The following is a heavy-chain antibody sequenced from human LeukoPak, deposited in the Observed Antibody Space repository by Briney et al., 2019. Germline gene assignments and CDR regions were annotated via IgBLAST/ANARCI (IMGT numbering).Heavy chain of an antibody. CDR3: ARNVGYSSSWSDSYYYGMDV. J-gene: IGHJ6*02. CDR1: GGSFSDYY. V-gene: IGHV4-34*01. D-gene: IGHD6-13*01. Sequence: SETLSLTCAVYGGSFSDYYWTWIRQPPGKGLEWIGEINHSGTTKYNPSLKSRVTISVDTSKNQFSLKLSSVTAADTAVYYCARNVGYSSSWSDSYYYGMDVWGQGTTVTVSS. CDR2: INHSGTT.